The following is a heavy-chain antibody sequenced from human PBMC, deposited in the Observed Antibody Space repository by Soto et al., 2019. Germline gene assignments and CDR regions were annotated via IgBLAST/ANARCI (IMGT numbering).Heavy chain of an antibody. CDR2: INHSGST. Sequence: PSETLSLTGAVYGGSFSGYYWSWIRQPPGKGLEWIGEINHSGSTNYNPSLKSRVTISVDTSKNQFSLKLSSVTAADTAVYYCAVRGEVAAQVRSRWFDPWGQGTLVTVSS. CDR1: GGSFSGYY. D-gene: IGHD6-6*01. V-gene: IGHV4-34*01. J-gene: IGHJ5*02. CDR3: AVRGEVAAQVRSRWFDP.